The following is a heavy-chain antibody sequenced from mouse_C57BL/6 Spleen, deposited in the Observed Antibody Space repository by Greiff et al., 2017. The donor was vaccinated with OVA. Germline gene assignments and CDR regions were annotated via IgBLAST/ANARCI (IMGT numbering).Heavy chain of an antibody. Sequence: EVMLVESGGGLVQPGGSLKLSCAASGFTFSDYGMAWVRQAPRKGPEWVAFISNLAYSIYYADTVTGRFTISRENAKNTLYLEMSSLRSEDTAMYYCARPAYAGYFDVWGTGTTVTVSS. CDR3: ARPAYAGYFDV. CDR1: GFTFSDYG. D-gene: IGHD2-14*01. J-gene: IGHJ1*03. CDR2: ISNLAYSI. V-gene: IGHV5-15*01.